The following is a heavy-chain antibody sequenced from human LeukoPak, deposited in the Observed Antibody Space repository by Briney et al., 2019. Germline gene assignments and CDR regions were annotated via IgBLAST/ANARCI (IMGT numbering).Heavy chain of an antibody. V-gene: IGHV3-11*01. CDR2: ISSSGSTI. D-gene: IGHD3-22*01. CDR3: ARDTDYYDSSGYYHRYFQH. CDR1: GFTFSDYY. Sequence: GGSLRLSCAASGFTFSDYYMSWIRQAPGKGLEWVSYISSSGSTIYYADSVKGRFTISRGNAKNSLYLQMNSLRAEDTAVYYCARDTDYYDSSGYYHRYFQHWGQGTLVTVSS. J-gene: IGHJ1*01.